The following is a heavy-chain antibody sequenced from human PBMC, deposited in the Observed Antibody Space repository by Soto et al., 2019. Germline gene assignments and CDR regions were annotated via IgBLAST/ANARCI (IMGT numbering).Heavy chain of an antibody. CDR3: AKEEAYSSGWGSFDY. CDR2: ISGSGVST. Sequence: EVQLLESGGGLVQPGGSLRVSCAASGFTFTSYAMSWVRQAPGKGLEWVSAISGSGVSTYYADSVKGRFTISRDNSKNTLALQMNSLRAEDTAVYYGAKEEAYSSGWGSFDYWGQGTLVTVSS. CDR1: GFTFTSYA. D-gene: IGHD6-19*01. J-gene: IGHJ4*02. V-gene: IGHV3-23*01.